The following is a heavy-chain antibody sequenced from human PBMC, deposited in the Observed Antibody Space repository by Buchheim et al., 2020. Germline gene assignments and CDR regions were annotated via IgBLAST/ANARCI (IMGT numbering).Heavy chain of an antibody. J-gene: IGHJ4*02. D-gene: IGHD5-12*01. CDR3: ARDRVGGKIVADY. V-gene: IGHV3-48*03. CDR1: GFTFSSYE. CDR2: ISSGGSTI. Sequence: EVQLVESGGGLVQPGGSLRLSCVASGFTFSSYEMNWVRQAPGKGLEWVSYISSGGSTIYYADSVKGRFAISRANAKTSLYLQMTSLRADDTAIYYWARDRVGGKIVADYWGQGT.